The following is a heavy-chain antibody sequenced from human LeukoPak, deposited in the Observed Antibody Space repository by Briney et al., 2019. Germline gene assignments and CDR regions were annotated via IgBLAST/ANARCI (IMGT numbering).Heavy chain of an antibody. CDR2: IYYSGST. CDR1: GGSISSYY. V-gene: IGHV4-39*07. CDR3: ARDPGLWFGVTNWFDP. J-gene: IGHJ5*02. Sequence: SETLSLTCTVSGGSISSYYWGWIRQPPGKGLEWIGGIYYSGSTYYNPSLKSRVTISVDTSKNQFSLKLSSVTAADTAVYYCARDPGLWFGVTNWFDPWGQGTLVTVSS. D-gene: IGHD3-10*01.